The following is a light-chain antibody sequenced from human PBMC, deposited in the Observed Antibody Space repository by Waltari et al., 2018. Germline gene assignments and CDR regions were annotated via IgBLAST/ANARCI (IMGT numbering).Light chain of an antibody. CDR2: WAS. J-gene: IGKJ4*01. CDR1: QSVLYSSNNKNS. Sequence: EIVMTQSPDSLAVSLGERATIHCKSSQSVLYSSNNKNSLAWYQQKPGQPPKLLIYWASTRESGVPARSRGSVSGTDFTLTISSLQAEDVAVYYCQQYYSTPLSFGGGTKVEIK. V-gene: IGKV4-1*01. CDR3: QQYYSTPLS.